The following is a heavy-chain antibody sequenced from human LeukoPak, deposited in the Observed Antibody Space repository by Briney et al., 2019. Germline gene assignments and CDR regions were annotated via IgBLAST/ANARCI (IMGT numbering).Heavy chain of an antibody. D-gene: IGHD6-13*01. CDR3: AKRAAAGTSYFDY. J-gene: IGHJ4*02. CDR1: GFTFSSYA. V-gene: IGHV3-23*01. Sequence: QTGGSLRLSCAASGFTFSSYAMSWVRQAPGKGLEWVSAISGSGGSTYYADSVKGRFTISRDNFKNTLYLQMNSLRAEDTAVYYCAKRAAAGTSYFDYWGQGTLVTVSS. CDR2: ISGSGGST.